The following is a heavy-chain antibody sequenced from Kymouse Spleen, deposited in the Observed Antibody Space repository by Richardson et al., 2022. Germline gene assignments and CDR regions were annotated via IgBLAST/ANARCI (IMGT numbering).Heavy chain of an antibody. Sequence: QVQLQQWGAGLLKPSETLSLTCAVYGGSFSGYYWSWIRQPPGKGLEWIGEINHSGSTNYNPSLKSRVTISVDTSKNQFSLKLSSVTAADTAVYYCARDMAGTNDYWGQGTLVTVSS. V-gene: IGHV4-34*01. CDR1: GGSFSGYY. J-gene: IGHJ4*02. D-gene: IGHD6-19*01. CDR2: INHSGST. CDR3: ARDMAGTNDY.